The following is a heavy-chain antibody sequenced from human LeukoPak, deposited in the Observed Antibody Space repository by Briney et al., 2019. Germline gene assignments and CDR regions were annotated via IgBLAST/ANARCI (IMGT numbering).Heavy chain of an antibody. CDR2: ISSSGSTI. CDR1: GFTFSDYY. J-gene: IGHJ4*02. V-gene: IGHV3-11*01. D-gene: IGHD6-13*01. CDR3: ARDFSSSQTIRWNYFDY. Sequence: GGSLRLSCAASGFTFSDYYMSWIRQAPGKGLEWVSYISSSGSTIYYADSVKGRFTISRGNAKNSLYLQMNSLRAEDTAVYYCARDFSSSQTIRWNYFDYWGQGTLVTVSS.